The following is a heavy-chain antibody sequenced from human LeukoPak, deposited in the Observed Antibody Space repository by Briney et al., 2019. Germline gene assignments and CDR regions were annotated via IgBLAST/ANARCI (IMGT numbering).Heavy chain of an antibody. V-gene: IGHV1-46*01. CDR2: INPSGGST. CDR1: GYTFTSYY. J-gene: IGHJ4*02. CDR3: ARDLSGYYYFDY. Sequence: GASVKVSCKASGYTFTSYYMHWVRQAPGQGLEWMGIINPSGGSTSYAQKFQGRVTMTRDMSTSTVYMELSSLRSEDTAVYYCARDLSGYYYFDYWGQGTLVTVSS. D-gene: IGHD3-9*01.